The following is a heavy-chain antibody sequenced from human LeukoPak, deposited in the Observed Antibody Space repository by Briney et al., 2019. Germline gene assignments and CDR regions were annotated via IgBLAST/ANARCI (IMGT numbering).Heavy chain of an antibody. D-gene: IGHD3-10*01. CDR1: GFTFSTYS. CDR2: ISSSSSTI. CDR3: AVTSRGD. V-gene: IGHV3-48*04. Sequence: GGSLRLSCAASGFTFSTYSMKWVRQAPGKGLEWVSYISSSSSTIYYADSVRGRFTISRDNAKNSLYLQMNSLRAEDTAVYYCAVTSRGDWGQGTLVTVSS. J-gene: IGHJ4*02.